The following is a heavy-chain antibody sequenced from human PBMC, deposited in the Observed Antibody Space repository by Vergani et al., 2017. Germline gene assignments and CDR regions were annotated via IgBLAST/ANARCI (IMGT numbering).Heavy chain of an antibody. J-gene: IGHJ6*02. D-gene: IGHD3-10*01. V-gene: IGHV1-69*13. CDR3: ARDFVPVLLWFGELSHYYYYYGMDV. Sequence: QVQLVQSGAEVKKPGSSVKVSCKASGGPFKNSAFSWVRQVPGQGLEWMGRIITFFGTTDYAQKFQGRFTIIADEFTKTVDMQLSNLRSEDTSVYYCARDFVPVLLWFGELSHYYYYYGMDVWGQGTTVTVSS. CDR1: GGPFKNSA. CDR2: IITFFGTT.